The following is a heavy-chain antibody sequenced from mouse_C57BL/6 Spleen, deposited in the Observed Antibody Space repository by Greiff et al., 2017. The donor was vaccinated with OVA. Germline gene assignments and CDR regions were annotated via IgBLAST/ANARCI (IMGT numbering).Heavy chain of an antibody. J-gene: IGHJ1*03. Sequence: DVKLQESGGGLVQPGGSLSLSCAASGFTFTDYYMSWVRQPPGKALEWLGFIRNKANGYTTEYSASVKGRFTISRDNSQSILYLQMNALRAEDSATYYCARYRVVATRYFDVWGTGTTVTVSS. D-gene: IGHD1-1*01. CDR2: IRNKANGYTT. CDR1: GFTFTDYY. CDR3: ARYRVVATRYFDV. V-gene: IGHV7-3*01.